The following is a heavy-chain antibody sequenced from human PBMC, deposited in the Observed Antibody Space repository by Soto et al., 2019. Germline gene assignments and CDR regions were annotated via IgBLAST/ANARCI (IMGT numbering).Heavy chain of an antibody. V-gene: IGHV1-8*01. D-gene: IGHD3-9*01. Sequence: ASVKVSCKASGYTFTSYDINWVRQATGQGLEWMGWMNPNSGNTGYAQKFQGRVTMTRNTSISTAYMELSSLRSEDTAVYYCARGERYYDILTGYYRATVFDYWGQGTLVTVSS. CDR2: MNPNSGNT. CDR3: ARGERYYDILTGYYRATVFDY. CDR1: GYTFTSYD. J-gene: IGHJ4*02.